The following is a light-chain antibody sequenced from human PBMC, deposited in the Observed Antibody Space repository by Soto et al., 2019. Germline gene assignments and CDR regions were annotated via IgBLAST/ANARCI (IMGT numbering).Light chain of an antibody. CDR3: QQRHSYPIT. Sequence: QSTQSPSVISAYVVAILTMTCRASQGISSYLAWYQQKPGKAPNLLIHTASTLHSGVPSRFSGSGSGTEFTLTISSLQPEDFATYYCQQRHSYPITFGQGTQLEIK. CDR1: QGISSY. J-gene: IGKJ5*01. CDR2: TAS. V-gene: IGKV1-9*01.